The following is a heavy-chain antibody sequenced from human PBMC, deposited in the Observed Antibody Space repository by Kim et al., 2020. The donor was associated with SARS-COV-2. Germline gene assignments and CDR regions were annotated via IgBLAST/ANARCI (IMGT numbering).Heavy chain of an antibody. D-gene: IGHD6-13*01. V-gene: IGHV5-10-1*01. CDR1: GYSFTSYW. Sequence: GESLKISCKGSGYSFTSYWISWVRQMPGKGLEWMGRIDPSDSYTNYSPSFQGHVTISADKSISTAYLQWSSLKASDTAMYYCARQGGTNYSSSWYPRDYYYYGMDVWGQGTTVTVSS. J-gene: IGHJ6*02. CDR2: IDPSDSYT. CDR3: ARQGGTNYSSSWYPRDYYYYGMDV.